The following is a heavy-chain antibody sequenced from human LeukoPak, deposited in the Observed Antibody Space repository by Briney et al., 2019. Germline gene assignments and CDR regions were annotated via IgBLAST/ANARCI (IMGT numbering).Heavy chain of an antibody. J-gene: IGHJ1*01. Sequence: GGSLRLSCAASGFTFSSYWMHWVRDAPGKGLVWVSRIKSDGSTNYADSEKGRFTISRDNAKNTVSLQMNSLRAEDTGVYYCARAPSEIGGYYPEYFRHWGQGTLVTVSS. V-gene: IGHV3-74*01. CDR1: GFTFSSYW. D-gene: IGHD3-22*01. CDR2: IKSDGST. CDR3: ARAPSEIGGYYPEYFRH.